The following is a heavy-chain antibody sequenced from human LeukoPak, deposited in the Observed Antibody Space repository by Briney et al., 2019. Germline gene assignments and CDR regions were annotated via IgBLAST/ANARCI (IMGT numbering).Heavy chain of an antibody. Sequence: PGGSLRLSCAASGFTFSSYWMTWVRQAPGKGLEWVANIKEDGTESFYVDSVKGRFTISRDNAKSSLFLQMNSLTDEDTAVYYCARVGSSRPFDNWGQGALVTVSS. D-gene: IGHD2-2*01. CDR2: IKEDGTES. CDR3: ARVGSSRPFDN. J-gene: IGHJ4*02. CDR1: GFTFSSYW. V-gene: IGHV3-7*04.